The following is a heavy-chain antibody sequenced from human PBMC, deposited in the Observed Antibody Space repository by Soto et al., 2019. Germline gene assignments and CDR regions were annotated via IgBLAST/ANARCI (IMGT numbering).Heavy chain of an antibody. Sequence: GESLKISCKGSGYSFSGYWIGWVRQMPGKGLEWMGVIYPGDSDTRYSPSFQGQVAFSVDKSTNTAYLQWSSLKASDTAMYYCARLPGVRGVFDGFNIWGQGTLVTVS. CDR1: GYSFSGYW. CDR3: ARLPGVRGVFDGFNI. D-gene: IGHD3-10*01. V-gene: IGHV5-51*01. J-gene: IGHJ3*02. CDR2: IYPGDSDT.